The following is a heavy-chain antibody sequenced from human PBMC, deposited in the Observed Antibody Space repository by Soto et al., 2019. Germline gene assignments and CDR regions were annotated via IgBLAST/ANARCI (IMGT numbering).Heavy chain of an antibody. CDR2: ISGSGGST. Sequence: EVQLLESGGGLVQPGGSLRLSCAASGFTFSSYAMNWIRQAPGKGLEWVSVISGSGGSTYYADAVKGRFTISRDNSKNTLYLQMNSLRAEDTAVYYCAKRTVGWYFDLWGRGTLVTVSS. J-gene: IGHJ2*01. V-gene: IGHV3-23*01. CDR1: GFTFSSYA. D-gene: IGHD4-17*01. CDR3: AKRTVGWYFDL.